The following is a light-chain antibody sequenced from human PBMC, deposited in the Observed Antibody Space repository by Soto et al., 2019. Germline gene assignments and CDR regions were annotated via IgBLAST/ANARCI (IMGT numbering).Light chain of an antibody. Sequence: EILLPQSPATRRLSPGERATLPCGATQSVTGNYLAWYQQKPGQAPRLLIFGASTRATGIPDRFSGSGSGTEFTLTISRLEPEDFAVYYCQHYYTSYTTFGQGTKVDIK. J-gene: IGKJ1*01. CDR2: GAS. CDR3: QHYYTSYTT. CDR1: QSVTGNY. V-gene: IGKV3-20*01.